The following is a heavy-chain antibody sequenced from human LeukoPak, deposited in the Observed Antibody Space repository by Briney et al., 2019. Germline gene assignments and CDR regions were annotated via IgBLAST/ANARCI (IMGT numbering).Heavy chain of an antibody. Sequence: PGGSLRLSCAASGFSFSSYGMHWVRQAPGKGLEWVAVISYDGSNEYFADSVKGRFTVSRDNSKNTLYLQMNSLRPEDTAVYYGAKDLGVGAYLLFDYITSGLDSWGQGTLVTVSS. CDR2: ISYDGSNE. D-gene: IGHD2/OR15-2a*01. CDR3: AKDLGVGAYLLFDYITSGLDS. J-gene: IGHJ4*02. V-gene: IGHV3-30*18. CDR1: GFSFSSYG.